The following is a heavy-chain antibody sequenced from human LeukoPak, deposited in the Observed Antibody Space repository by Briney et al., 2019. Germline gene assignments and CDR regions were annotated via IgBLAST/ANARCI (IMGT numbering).Heavy chain of an antibody. CDR3: AREGGTLAPFDY. Sequence: SQTLSLTCALSGDSVSSNSVAWNWIRQSPSRGLEWLGRTYYRSKWYNDYAVSLKSRITINPDTSKNQFSLQLNSVTPEDTAVYYCAREGGTLAPFDYWGQGTLVTVSS. V-gene: IGHV6-1*01. CDR1: GDSVSSNSVA. J-gene: IGHJ4*02. D-gene: IGHD1-1*01. CDR2: TYYRSKWYN.